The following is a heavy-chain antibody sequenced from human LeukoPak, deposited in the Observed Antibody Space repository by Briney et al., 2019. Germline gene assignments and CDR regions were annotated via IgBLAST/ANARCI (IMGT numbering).Heavy chain of an antibody. D-gene: IGHD4-17*01. CDR2: ISSRSSNT. V-gene: IGHV3-11*06. CDR3: ARDNYGDYEFDY. Sequence: PGGSLRLSCAASGFTFSDYYMSWIRQAPGKGLEWVSYISSRSSNTSHADSVKGRFTISRDNAKNSLYLQMNSLRAEDTAVYYCARDNYGDYEFDYWGQGTLVTVSS. J-gene: IGHJ4*02. CDR1: GFTFSDYY.